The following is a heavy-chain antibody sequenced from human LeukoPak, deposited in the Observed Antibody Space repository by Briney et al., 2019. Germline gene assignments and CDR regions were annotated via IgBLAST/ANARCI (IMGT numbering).Heavy chain of an antibody. Sequence: SETLSLTCTVSGGSLSSYYWSWIRQPPGKGLEWIGYIYYSGSAKYNPSLKSRVTISVDTSKNQFSLKLSSVTAGDTAVFYCARAPGIAAAGTHFDFWGQGTLVTVSS. J-gene: IGHJ4*02. CDR1: GGSLSSYY. D-gene: IGHD6-13*01. CDR2: IYYSGSA. CDR3: ARAPGIAAAGTHFDF. V-gene: IGHV4-59*01.